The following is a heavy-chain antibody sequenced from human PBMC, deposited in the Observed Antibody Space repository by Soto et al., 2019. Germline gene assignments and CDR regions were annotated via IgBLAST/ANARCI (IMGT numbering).Heavy chain of an antibody. CDR2: ISGSGGST. V-gene: IGHV3-23*01. CDR1: GFTFSSYA. CDR3: ARESEDLTSNFDY. Sequence: QPGGSLRLSCAASGFTFSSYAMSWVRQAPGKGLEWVSAISGSGGSTYYADSVKGRFTISRDNSKNTLYLQMNSPRAEDTAVYYCARESEDLTSNFDYWGQGTLVTVSS. J-gene: IGHJ4*02.